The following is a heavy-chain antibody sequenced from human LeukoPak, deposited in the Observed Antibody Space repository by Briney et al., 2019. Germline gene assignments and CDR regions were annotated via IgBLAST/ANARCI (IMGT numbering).Heavy chain of an antibody. CDR2: INPSGGST. Sequence: GASVKVSCKASGYTFTSYYMHWGRQAPGQGLEWMGIINPSGGSTSYAQKFQGRITMTRDTSTSTVYMELSSLRSEDTAVYYCARDFHDSSGPPRNFQHWGQGTLVTVSS. CDR3: ARDFHDSSGPPRNFQH. J-gene: IGHJ1*01. CDR1: GYTFTSYY. V-gene: IGHV1-46*01. D-gene: IGHD3-22*01.